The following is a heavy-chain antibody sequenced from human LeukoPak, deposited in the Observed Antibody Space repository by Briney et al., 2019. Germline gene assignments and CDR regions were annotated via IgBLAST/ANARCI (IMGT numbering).Heavy chain of an antibody. CDR1: GGSISSYY. D-gene: IGHD3-22*01. V-gene: IGHV4-59*01. J-gene: IGHJ3*02. CDR3: ARDYYYDSSGYYYRHAFDI. CDR2: IYYSGST. Sequence: SETLSLTCTVSGGSISSYYWSWIRQPPGKGLEWIGYIYYSGSTNYNPSLKSRVTISVDTSKNQFSLKLSSVTAADTAVYYCARDYYYDSSGYYYRHAFDIWGQGTMVTVSS.